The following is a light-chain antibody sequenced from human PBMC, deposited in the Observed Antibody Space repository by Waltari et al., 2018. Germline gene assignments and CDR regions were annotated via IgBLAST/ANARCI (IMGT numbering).Light chain of an antibody. CDR2: GAA. CDR3: QQYNNWPPKYT. J-gene: IGKJ2*01. Sequence: EIVMTQSPATLSVSPGERATLSCRASQIISTNLAWYQQKPGQAPRLLIYGAATRATGIPARFSGSGSGTEFTRTISSLQSEDFAVYYCQQYNNWPPKYTFGQGTKLEIK. V-gene: IGKV3-15*01. CDR1: QIISTN.